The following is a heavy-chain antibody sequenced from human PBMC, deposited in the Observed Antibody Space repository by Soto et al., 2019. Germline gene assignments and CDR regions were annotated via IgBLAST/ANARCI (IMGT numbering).Heavy chain of an antibody. V-gene: IGHV3-33*01. Sequence: GGSLRLSCAASGFTFSNYAMHWVRQAPGKGLGWVAVIWYDGSNKYYADSVKGRFTISRDNSKNTLYLQMNSLESEDTAVYYCSRDDSDWFFNWGRGTLVTVSS. CDR3: SRDDSDWFFN. CDR2: IWYDGSNK. CDR1: GFTFSNYA. D-gene: IGHD3-9*01. J-gene: IGHJ4*02.